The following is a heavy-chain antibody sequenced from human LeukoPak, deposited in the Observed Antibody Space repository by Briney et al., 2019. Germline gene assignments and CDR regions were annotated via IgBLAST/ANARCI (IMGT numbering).Heavy chain of an antibody. CDR3: AREPSGNYFDY. CDR2: INPNSGGT. Sequence: VASVKVSCKASGYTFTGYYMHWVRQAPGQGLEWMGWINPNSGGTNYAQEFQGRVTMTRDTSISTAYMELSRLRSDDTAVYYCAREPSGNYFDYWGQGTLVTVSS. CDR1: GYTFTGYY. D-gene: IGHD3-10*01. V-gene: IGHV1-2*02. J-gene: IGHJ4*02.